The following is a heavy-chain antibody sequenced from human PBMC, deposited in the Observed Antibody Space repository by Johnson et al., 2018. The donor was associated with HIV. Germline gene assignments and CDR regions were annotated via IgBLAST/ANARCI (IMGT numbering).Heavy chain of an antibody. V-gene: IGHV3-30*04. CDR1: RFTFSSYA. J-gene: IGHJ3*02. Sequence: QVQLVESGGGVVRPGGSLRLSCAASRFTFSSYAMHWVRQAPGKGLEWVAIISYDGSNKNYADSVKGRFTVSRDNSKNTLFLQMNGLRAEDTAVYYCARDPELDYFDNRAFDIWGQGTMVTVSS. CDR2: ISYDGSNK. D-gene: IGHD3-22*01. CDR3: ARDPELDYFDNRAFDI.